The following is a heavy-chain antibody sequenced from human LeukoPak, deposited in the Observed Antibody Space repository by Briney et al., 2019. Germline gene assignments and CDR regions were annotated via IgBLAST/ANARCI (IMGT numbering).Heavy chain of an antibody. V-gene: IGHV3-49*03. CDR2: IRGKAYGGTT. D-gene: IGHD5-18*01. CDR3: TKYSGRIDY. Sequence: GGSLRLPCTSSGFTFGDYAMSWFRQAPGKGLEWVAFIRGKAYGGTTEYAASVKGRFIISRDDSKSIAYLQMNSLKTEDTAVYYCTKYSGRIDYWGQGTLVTVSS. J-gene: IGHJ4*02. CDR1: GFTFGDYA.